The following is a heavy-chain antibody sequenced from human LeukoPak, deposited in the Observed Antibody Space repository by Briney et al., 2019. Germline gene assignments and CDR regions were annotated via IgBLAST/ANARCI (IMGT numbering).Heavy chain of an antibody. J-gene: IGHJ4*02. CDR3: AKGPLFAAVLRFLEWLSYYDY. CDR2: ISGSGVST. CDR1: GFTFSSYA. V-gene: IGHV3-23*01. Sequence: GGSLRLSCAASGFTFSSYAMSWVRQAPGKGLEWVSAISGSGVSTYYAYSVKGRLTISRDNSKNALYLQMNSLRAEDTAVYYRAKGPLFAAVLRFLEWLSYYDYWGQGTLVTVSS. D-gene: IGHD3-3*01.